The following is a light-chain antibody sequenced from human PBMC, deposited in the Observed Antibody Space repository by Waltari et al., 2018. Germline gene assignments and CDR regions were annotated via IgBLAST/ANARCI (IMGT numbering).Light chain of an antibody. J-gene: IGLJ2*01. V-gene: IGLV2-14*01. CDR2: EVS. CDR3: SSFTTSSTLL. Sequence: QSALTQPASVSASPGESITISCTATSSDVGDFNPVSWYQQHPGKAPKFRIYEVSNRPSGFSHRLSASKSGNTASLTISWLQAEDEAVYYCSSFTTSSTLLFGGGTKLTVL. CDR1: SSDVGDFNP.